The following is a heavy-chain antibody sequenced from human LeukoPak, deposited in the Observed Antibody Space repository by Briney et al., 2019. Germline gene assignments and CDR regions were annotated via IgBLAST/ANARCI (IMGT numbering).Heavy chain of an antibody. CDR3: VTDRLRFDT. Sequence: GGSLRLSCAASGFTFSDYYMSWIRQAPGKGLEWVSYISSSGSTIYYADSVKGRFTISRDSAKNSLYLQMESLRDEDTAVYYCVTDRLRFDTWGQGTLVTVSS. V-gene: IGHV3-11*01. CDR2: ISSSGSTI. CDR1: GFTFSDYY. J-gene: IGHJ5*02.